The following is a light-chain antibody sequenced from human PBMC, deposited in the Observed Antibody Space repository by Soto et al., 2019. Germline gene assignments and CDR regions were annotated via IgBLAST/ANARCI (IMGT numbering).Light chain of an antibody. Sequence: QSALTQPASVSGSPGQSITISCTGTSSDVGDYNYVSWYQQHPGKAPKLMIYEVNNRPSGVSNRISGSKSGNTASLTISGLQAEDEADYYCISSTSTGTRVFGGGTKLTVL. J-gene: IGLJ3*02. V-gene: IGLV2-14*01. CDR1: SSDVGDYNY. CDR2: EVN. CDR3: ISSTSTGTRV.